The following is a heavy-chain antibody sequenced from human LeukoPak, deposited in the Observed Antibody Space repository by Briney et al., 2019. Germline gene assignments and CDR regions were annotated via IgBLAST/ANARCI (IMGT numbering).Heavy chain of an antibody. CDR3: ARPYYYDSRIDP. Sequence: SQTLSLTCTVSGGSISSGGYYWGWIRQPPGKSLEWIAYMYYSGSTYYNPSLESRVTMSADTSKNQLSLKLSSVTAADTAVYYCARPYYYDSRIDPWGQGILVTVSS. CDR2: MYYSGST. J-gene: IGHJ5*02. CDR1: GGSISSGGYY. D-gene: IGHD3-22*01. V-gene: IGHV4-30-4*01.